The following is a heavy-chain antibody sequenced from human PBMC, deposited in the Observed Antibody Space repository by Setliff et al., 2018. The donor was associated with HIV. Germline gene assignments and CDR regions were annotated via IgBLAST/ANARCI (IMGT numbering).Heavy chain of an antibody. CDR1: ATFTNVD. CDR2: ITAGNGDT. V-gene: IGHV1-3*01. Sequence: ASVKVSCKASATFTNVDIHWLRRATGQGLEWMGRITAGNGDTKYSQKFQDRVTLTSDMSANTVYMDLTTLRSEDTAVYYCASPMFYDGKVVWGQGTLVTVSS. J-gene: IGHJ4*02. D-gene: IGHD3-22*01. CDR3: ASPMFYDGKVV.